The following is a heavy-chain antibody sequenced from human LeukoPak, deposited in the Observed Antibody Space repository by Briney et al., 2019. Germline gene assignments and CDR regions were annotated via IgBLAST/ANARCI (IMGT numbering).Heavy chain of an antibody. J-gene: IGHJ4*02. V-gene: IGHV3-21*01. CDR1: GFTFSSYS. CDR2: ISSSSSYI. D-gene: IGHD2-2*01. CDR3: ATGGYCSSTSCYLDY. Sequence: GGSLRLSCSASGFTFSSYSMNWVRQAPGKGLEWVSSISSSSSYIYYADSVKGRFTISRDNAKNSLYLQMNSLRAEATAVYYCATGGYCSSTSCYLDYWGQGTLVTVSS.